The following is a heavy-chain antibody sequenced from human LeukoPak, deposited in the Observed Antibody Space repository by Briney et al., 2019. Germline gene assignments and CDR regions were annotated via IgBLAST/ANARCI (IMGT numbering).Heavy chain of an antibody. CDR3: ARASCSGGSCYHTDY. V-gene: IGHV4-34*01. D-gene: IGHD2-15*01. CDR1: GGSFSGYY. J-gene: IGHJ4*02. Sequence: SETLSLTCAVYGGSFSGYYWSWIRQPPGKGLEWIGEINHSGSTYYNPSLKSRVTISVDRSKNQFSLKLSSVTAADTAVYYCARASCSGGSCYHTDYWGQGTLVTVSS. CDR2: INHSGST.